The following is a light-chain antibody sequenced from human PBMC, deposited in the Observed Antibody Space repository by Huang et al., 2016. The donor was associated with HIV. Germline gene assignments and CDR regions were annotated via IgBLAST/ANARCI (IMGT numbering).Light chain of an antibody. CDR1: QSVLCHSNNKNC. CDR2: WAS. Sequence: DIVLTQSPDSLAVSLGERATIRCKSSQSVLCHSNNKNCLAWYQQKPRKAPKLLIHWASIRESGVADRFSGSGSGTNFTLTISSLQAEDVALYYCQQYYTVPRTFGQGTQVEI. J-gene: IGKJ1*01. V-gene: IGKV4-1*01. CDR3: QQYYTVPRT.